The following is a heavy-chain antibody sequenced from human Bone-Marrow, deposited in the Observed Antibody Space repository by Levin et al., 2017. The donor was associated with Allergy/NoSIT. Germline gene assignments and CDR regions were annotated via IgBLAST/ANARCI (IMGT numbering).Heavy chain of an antibody. V-gene: IGHV3-23*01. Sequence: GESLKISCAASGFSFSSYAMNWVRQAPGKGLEWVSSISGDGAKYYADSVKGRFTVSRDNSENRLFLEMNSLRGDDTAVYYCAKDQDYGDPHVMDVWGQGTTVIVSS. CDR3: AKDQDYGDPHVMDV. CDR2: ISGDGAK. J-gene: IGHJ6*02. CDR1: GFSFSSYA. D-gene: IGHD4-17*01.